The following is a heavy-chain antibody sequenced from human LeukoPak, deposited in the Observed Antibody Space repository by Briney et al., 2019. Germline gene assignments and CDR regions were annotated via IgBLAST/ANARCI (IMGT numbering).Heavy chain of an antibody. Sequence: SQTLSLTCALSGESVSSKSAAWTWIRQSPSRGLEWLGRTYFRSKWYNDYAVSVKSRITINPDTSKNQFSLQLNSVTPEDTAVYFCARHLENSSGYLALDIWGQGTMVTVSS. V-gene: IGHV6-1*01. CDR1: GESVSSKSAA. J-gene: IGHJ3*02. CDR2: TYFRSKWYN. D-gene: IGHD6-25*01. CDR3: ARHLENSSGYLALDI.